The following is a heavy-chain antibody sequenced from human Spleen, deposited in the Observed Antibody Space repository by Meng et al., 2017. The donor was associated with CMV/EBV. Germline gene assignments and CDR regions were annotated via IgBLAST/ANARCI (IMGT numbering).Heavy chain of an antibody. Sequence: LSLTCAASGFTFSSYAMSWVRQAPGKGLEWVSVIYSGGSSTYYADSVKGRFTISRDNSKNTLYLQMNSLRAEDTAVYYCAKGDSSGYTPLDQNYFDYWGQGTLVTVSS. V-gene: IGHV3-23*03. J-gene: IGHJ4*02. CDR3: AKGDSSGYTPLDQNYFDY. CDR1: GFTFSSYA. CDR2: IYSGGSST. D-gene: IGHD3-22*01.